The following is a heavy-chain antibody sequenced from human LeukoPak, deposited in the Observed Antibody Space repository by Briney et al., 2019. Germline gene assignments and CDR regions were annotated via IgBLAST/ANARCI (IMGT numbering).Heavy chain of an antibody. D-gene: IGHD6-13*01. CDR3: AREEVIAAAGPTLDY. CDR1: GYTFTNYG. CDR2: INPNSGGT. V-gene: IGHV1-2*02. Sequence: ASVTVSCKASGYTFTNYGISWVRQAPGQGLEWMGWINPNSGGTNYAQKFQGRVTMTRDTSISTAYMELSRLRSDDTAVFYCAREEVIAAAGPTLDYWGQGALVTVSS. J-gene: IGHJ4*02.